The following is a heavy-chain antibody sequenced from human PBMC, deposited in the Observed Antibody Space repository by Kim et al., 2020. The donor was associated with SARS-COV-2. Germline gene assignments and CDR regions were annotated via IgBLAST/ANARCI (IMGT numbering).Heavy chain of an antibody. J-gene: IGHJ4*02. Sequence: ASVKVSCKASGYTFTGYSMHWVRQAPGQGLEWMGRINPNSGATTYAQKFQGRVAMTRDTSISTAYMGLSSLRSDDTAVYYCARVPIVGPTGDFDYWGQGTLVTVSS. D-gene: IGHD1-26*01. CDR1: GYTFTGYS. CDR2: INPNSGAT. CDR3: ARVPIVGPTGDFDY. V-gene: IGHV1-2*06.